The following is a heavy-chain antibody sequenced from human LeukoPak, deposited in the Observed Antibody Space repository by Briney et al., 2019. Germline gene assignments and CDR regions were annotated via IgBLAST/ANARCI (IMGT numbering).Heavy chain of an antibody. D-gene: IGHD2-2*01. CDR1: GGSISSYY. Sequence: PSETLSLTCTVSGGSISSYYWSWIRQPAGKGLEWIGRIYTSGSTNHNPSLKSRVTMSVDTSKNQFSLKLSSVTAADTAVYYCAREAEDIVVVPAATYYYYYYMDVWGKGTTVTVSS. J-gene: IGHJ6*03. CDR3: AREAEDIVVVPAATYYYYYYMDV. CDR2: IYTSGST. V-gene: IGHV4-4*07.